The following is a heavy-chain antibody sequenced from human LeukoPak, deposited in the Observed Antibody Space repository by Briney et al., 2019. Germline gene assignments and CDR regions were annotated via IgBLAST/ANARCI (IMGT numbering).Heavy chain of an antibody. CDR1: GGSFSGYY. D-gene: IGHD6-19*01. J-gene: IGHJ4*02. CDR2: INHSGST. CDR3: AREKPKQWLGGGYFDY. V-gene: IGHV4-34*01. Sequence: SETLSLTCAVYGGSFSGYYWSWIRQPPGKGLEWIGEINHSGSTNYNPSLKSRVTISVDTSKNQFSLKLSSVTAADTAVYYCAREKPKQWLGGGYFDYWGQGTLVTVSP.